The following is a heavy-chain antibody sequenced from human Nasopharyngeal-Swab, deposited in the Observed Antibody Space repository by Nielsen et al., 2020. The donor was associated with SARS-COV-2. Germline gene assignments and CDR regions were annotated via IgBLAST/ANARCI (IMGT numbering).Heavy chain of an antibody. J-gene: IGHJ6*02. CDR3: ARDDGDSSGYYPGGMDV. CDR2: IWYDGSNK. V-gene: IGHV3-33*01. CDR1: GFTFSSYG. D-gene: IGHD3-22*01. Sequence: GESLKISCAASGFTFSSYGMHWVRQAPGKGLEWVAVIWYDGSNKYYADSVKGRFTISRDNSKNTLYLQMNSLRAEDTAVYYCARDDGDSSGYYPGGMDVWGQGTTVTVSS.